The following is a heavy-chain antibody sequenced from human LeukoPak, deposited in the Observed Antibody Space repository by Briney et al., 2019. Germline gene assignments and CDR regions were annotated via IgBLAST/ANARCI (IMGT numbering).Heavy chain of an antibody. CDR3: ASTQYQLLWPCGWFDP. Sequence: SVKVSCKASGGTFSSYAISWVRQAPGQGLEWMGGIIPIFGTANYAQKFQGRVTITTDESTSTAYMELSSLRSEDTAVYYCASTQYQLLWPCGWFDPWGQGTLVTVSS. V-gene: IGHV1-69*05. J-gene: IGHJ5*02. CDR1: GGTFSSYA. CDR2: IIPIFGTA. D-gene: IGHD2-2*01.